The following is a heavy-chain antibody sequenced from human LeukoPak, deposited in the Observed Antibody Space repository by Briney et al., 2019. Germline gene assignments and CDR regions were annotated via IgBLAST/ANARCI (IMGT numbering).Heavy chain of an antibody. CDR2: IYYSGST. J-gene: IGHJ4*02. CDR3: ARGTPLRYFDWLGLVPFDY. V-gene: IGHV4-59*01. Sequence: KPSETLSLTCTVSGGSISSYYWSWIRQPPGKGLEWIGYIYYSGSTNYNPSLKSRVTISVDTSKNQFSLKLSSVTAADTAVYYCARGTPLRYFDWLGLVPFDYWGQGTLVTVSS. CDR1: GGSISSYY. D-gene: IGHD3-9*01.